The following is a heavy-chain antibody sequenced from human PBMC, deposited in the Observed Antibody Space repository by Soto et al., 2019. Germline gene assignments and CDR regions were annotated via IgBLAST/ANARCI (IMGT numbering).Heavy chain of an antibody. J-gene: IGHJ6*02. D-gene: IGHD2-15*01. CDR3: ARDLACSGGSCPLLVPYYYYGMDV. Sequence: GGSLRLSCAASGFTFSSYSMNWVRQAPGKGLEWVSSISSSSSYIYYADSVKGRFTISRDNAKNSLYLQMNSLRAEDTAVYYCARDLACSGGSCPLLVPYYYYGMDVWGQGTTVTVSS. V-gene: IGHV3-21*01. CDR1: GFTFSSYS. CDR2: ISSSSSYI.